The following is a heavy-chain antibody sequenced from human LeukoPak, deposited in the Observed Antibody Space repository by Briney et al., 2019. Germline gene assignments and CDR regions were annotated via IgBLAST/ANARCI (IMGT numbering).Heavy chain of an antibody. D-gene: IGHD5-24*01. Sequence: PSQTLSLTCTVSGGSISSGGYYWSWIRQPPGKGLEWIGYIYHSGSTYYNPSLKSRVTISVDRSKNQFSLKLSSVTAADTAVYYCARDRGGYNAFDYWGQGTLVTVSS. CDR1: GGSISSGGYY. CDR2: IYHSGST. V-gene: IGHV4-30-2*01. J-gene: IGHJ4*02. CDR3: ARDRGGYNAFDY.